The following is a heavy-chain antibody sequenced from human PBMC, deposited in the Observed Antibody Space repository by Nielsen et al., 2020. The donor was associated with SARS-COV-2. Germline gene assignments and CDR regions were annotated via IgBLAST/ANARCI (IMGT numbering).Heavy chain of an antibody. CDR3: ASAGSIAVAGTRGHDAFDI. D-gene: IGHD6-19*01. Sequence: WIRQPPGKGLEWIGEITHTGDASYNPSLKSRVTISVDTSKNQFSLKLSSVTAADTAVYYCASAGSIAVAGTRGHDAFDIWGQGTMVTVSS. J-gene: IGHJ3*02. CDR2: ITHTGDA. V-gene: IGHV4-34*01.